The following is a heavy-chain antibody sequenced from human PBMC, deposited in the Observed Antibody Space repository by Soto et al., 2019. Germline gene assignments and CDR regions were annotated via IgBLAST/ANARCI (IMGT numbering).Heavy chain of an antibody. Sequence: GGSLRLSCSASGFTFSSYAMHWVRQAPGKGLEYVSAISSNGGSTYYADSVKGRFTISRDNSKNTLYLQMSSLRAEDTAVYYCVKALFSLGRYRHWESDYWGQGTLVTVSS. J-gene: IGHJ4*02. CDR3: VKALFSLGRYRHWESDY. D-gene: IGHD5-18*01. CDR2: ISSNGGST. CDR1: GFTFSSYA. V-gene: IGHV3-64D*08.